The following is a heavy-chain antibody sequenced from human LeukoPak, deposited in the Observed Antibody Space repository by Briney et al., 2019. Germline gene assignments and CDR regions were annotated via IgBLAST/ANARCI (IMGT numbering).Heavy chain of an antibody. CDR2: INPSGGST. V-gene: IGHV1-46*01. CDR3: ARPKSRPEAVAGYDAFDI. CDR1: GYTFTSYY. J-gene: IGHJ3*02. Sequence: ASVKVSCKASGYTFTSYYMHWVRQAPGQGLEWMGIINPSGGSTSYVQKFQGRVTMTRDTSTSTVYMELSSLRSEDTAVYYCARPKSRPEAVAGYDAFDIWGQGTMVTVSS. D-gene: IGHD6-19*01.